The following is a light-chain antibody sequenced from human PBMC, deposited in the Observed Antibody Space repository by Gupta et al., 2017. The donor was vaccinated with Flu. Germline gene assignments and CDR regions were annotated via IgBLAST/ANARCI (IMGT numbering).Light chain of an antibody. Sequence: IPLMHSPSTLSASVADRVTITCRASQSISSWLAWYQQKPGKAPKLLIYKASSLESGVPSRFSGSGSGTEFTLTISSLQPDDFATYYCQQYNSYPWAFGQGTKVEIK. V-gene: IGKV1-5*03. J-gene: IGKJ1*01. CDR2: KAS. CDR1: QSISSW. CDR3: QQYNSYPWA.